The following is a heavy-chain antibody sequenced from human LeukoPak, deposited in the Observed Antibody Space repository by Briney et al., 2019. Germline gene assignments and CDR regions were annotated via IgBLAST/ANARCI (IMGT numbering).Heavy chain of an antibody. D-gene: IGHD6-13*01. Sequence: ASVKVSCKASGYTFTGYHMRWVRQAPGQGLEWMGWINPNSGGTNYAQKFQGRVTMTRDTSISTAYMELSRLRSDDTAVYYCARAPIAAAGLLRDWGQGTLVTVSS. J-gene: IGHJ4*02. V-gene: IGHV1-2*02. CDR2: INPNSGGT. CDR1: GYTFTGYH. CDR3: ARAPIAAAGLLRD.